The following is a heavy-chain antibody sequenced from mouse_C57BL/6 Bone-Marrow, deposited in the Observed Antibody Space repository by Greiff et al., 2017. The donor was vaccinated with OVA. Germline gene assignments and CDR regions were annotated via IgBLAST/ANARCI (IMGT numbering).Heavy chain of an antibody. CDR3: ARPHGLRYYFDY. V-gene: IGHV5-4*03. Sequence: EVNVVESGGGLVKPGGSLKLSCAASGFTFSSYAMSWVRPTPEKRLEWVATISDGGSYTYYPDNVKGRFTISRDNAKNNLYLQMSHLKSEDTAMYYCARPHGLRYYFDYWGQGTTLTVSS. D-gene: IGHD1-1*01. J-gene: IGHJ2*01. CDR1: GFTFSSYA. CDR2: ISDGGSYT.